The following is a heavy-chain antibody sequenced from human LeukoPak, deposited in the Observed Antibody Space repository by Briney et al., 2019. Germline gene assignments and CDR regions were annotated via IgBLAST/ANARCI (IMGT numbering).Heavy chain of an antibody. D-gene: IGHD2-2*01. J-gene: IGHJ4*02. CDR1: GDSITRYY. CDR2: INNSGGT. CDR3: ASQMSGTSVSY. Sequence: SETLSLTCTVSGDSITRYYWSRIRQPPGKGLERIGYINNSGGTSYNPSLKSRVTISLDTSKNQFSLKLNSVTTTDTAVYYCASQMSGTSVSYWGQGTLVTVSS. V-gene: IGHV4-59*08.